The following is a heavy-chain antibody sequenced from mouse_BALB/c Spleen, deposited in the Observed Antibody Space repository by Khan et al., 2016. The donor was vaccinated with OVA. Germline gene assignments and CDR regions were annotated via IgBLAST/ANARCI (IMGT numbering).Heavy chain of an antibody. Sequence: EVQLVESGPGLVKPSQSLSLTCTVTGYSITSDYAWNWIRQFPGNRLEWMGYIRHSGGTSYNPSLKSRISITRDTSKNQFFLQFNSVTTEDTATDYCTRWAWFAYWGQGTLVTVSA. J-gene: IGHJ3*01. CDR3: TRWAWFAY. V-gene: IGHV3-2*02. CDR1: GYSITSDYA. CDR2: IRHSGGT.